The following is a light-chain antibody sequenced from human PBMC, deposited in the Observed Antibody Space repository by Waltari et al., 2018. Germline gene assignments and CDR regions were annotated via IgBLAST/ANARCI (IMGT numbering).Light chain of an antibody. V-gene: IGLV2-14*03. CDR2: DVS. J-gene: IGLJ1*01. CDR1: SSDVGTYQY. CDR3: SSYTSSSSFV. Sequence: QSALTQPASVSGSPGQSITISCTGTSSDVGTYQYVSWYQQKPGKAPKLMIYDVSNRPSGVSYRFSGSKSGNTASLTISGLQAEDEADYYCSSYTSSSSFVFGSGTTVTVL.